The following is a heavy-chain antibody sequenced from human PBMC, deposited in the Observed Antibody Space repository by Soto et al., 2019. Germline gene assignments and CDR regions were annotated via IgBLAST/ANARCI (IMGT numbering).Heavy chain of an antibody. V-gene: IGHV4-39*01. CDR1: GDSSSRSSDY. D-gene: IGHD2-21*02. CDR2: IYYSGRT. CDR3: ARQRTTVVTQAYFDH. J-gene: IGHJ4*02. Sequence: SELLSLTCLFSGDSSSRSSDYLGWIRPPPWKCLEWIGSIYYSGRTYYNPSFKSRVTISMDTSKNQFSLKLSSVTATDTAVYYCARQRTTVVTQAYFDHWGQGARVTVSA.